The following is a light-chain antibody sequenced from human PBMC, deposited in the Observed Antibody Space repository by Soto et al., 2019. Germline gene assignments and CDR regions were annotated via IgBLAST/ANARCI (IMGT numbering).Light chain of an antibody. CDR1: QSVSSY. CDR3: QQYVSSSRT. CDR2: GAS. J-gene: IGKJ1*01. V-gene: IGKV3-20*01. Sequence: EIVLTQSPGTLSLSPGERATLSCRASQSVSSYLAWYQQKPGQAPRLLIYGASSRATGIPDRFSGSRSGTDVTLTISRLEAEDVAVYYCQQYVSSSRTFGQGTKVEIK.